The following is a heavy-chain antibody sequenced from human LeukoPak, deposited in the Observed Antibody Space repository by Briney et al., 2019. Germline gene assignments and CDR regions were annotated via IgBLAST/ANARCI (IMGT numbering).Heavy chain of an antibody. Sequence: SETLSLTCAVYGGSFSGYYWSWIRQPPGKGLEWIGEINHSGSTNYNPSLKSRVTISVDTSKNQFSLKLSSVTAADTAVYYCARGYNDFWSGYPYFDYWGQGTLVTVSS. CDR2: INHSGST. CDR3: ARGYNDFWSGYPYFDY. V-gene: IGHV4-34*01. J-gene: IGHJ4*02. D-gene: IGHD3-3*01. CDR1: GGSFSGYY.